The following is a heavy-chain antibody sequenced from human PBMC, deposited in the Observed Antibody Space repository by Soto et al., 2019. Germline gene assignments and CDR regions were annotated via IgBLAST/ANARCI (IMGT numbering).Heavy chain of an antibody. V-gene: IGHV4-4*02. D-gene: IGHD3-16*01. CDR3: GRLLGTSYGMDV. J-gene: IGHJ6*02. Sequence: QVQLQESGPGLVQPSGTLSLTCAASGGSISSTNWWSWVRQSPGKGLEWIGEIYHNGSPDYNPSLKSRVTISVDKSKNHVFLKLTSVTAADTAMYFCGRLLGTSYGMDVWGQGTAVNVSS. CDR1: GGSISSTNW. CDR2: IYHNGSP.